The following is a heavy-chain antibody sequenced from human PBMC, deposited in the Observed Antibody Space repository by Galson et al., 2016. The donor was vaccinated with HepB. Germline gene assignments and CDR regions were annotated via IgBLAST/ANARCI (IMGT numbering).Heavy chain of an antibody. CDR3: VRVASGHY. CDR1: GFTFSSYA. CDR2: ISSNGGST. J-gene: IGHJ4*02. V-gene: IGHV3-64D*08. D-gene: IGHD6-19*01. Sequence: LRLSCAASGFTFSSYAMHWVRQAPGKGLEHVSGISSNGGSTYYADFVKGRFTISRDNSKNTLYLQMSSLRPGDTAVYYCVRVASGHYWGQGTLVTVSS.